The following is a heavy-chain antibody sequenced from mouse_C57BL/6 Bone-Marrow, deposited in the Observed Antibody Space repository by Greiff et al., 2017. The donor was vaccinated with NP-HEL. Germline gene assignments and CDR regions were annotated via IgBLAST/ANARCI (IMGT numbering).Heavy chain of an antibody. CDR2: IYPGSGNT. V-gene: IGHV1-66*01. Sequence: QVQLQQSGPELVKPGASVKISCKASGYSFTSYYIHWVKQRPGQGLEWIGWIYPGSGNTKYNEKFKGKATLTADTSSSTAYMQRSSLTSEDSAVYYCASPAWLWYSDVWGTGTTVTVSS. CDR1: GYSFTSYY. J-gene: IGHJ1*03. CDR3: ASPAWLWYSDV. D-gene: IGHD1-2*01.